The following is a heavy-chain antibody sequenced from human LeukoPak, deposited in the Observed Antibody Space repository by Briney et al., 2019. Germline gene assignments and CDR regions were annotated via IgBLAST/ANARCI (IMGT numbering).Heavy chain of an antibody. CDR2: MNPNSGNT. CDR3: ARGLAGWSLYYYYYMDV. D-gene: IGHD2-15*01. CDR1: GYTFTSYD. J-gene: IGHJ6*03. Sequence: ASVKVSCKASGYTFTSYDINWVRQATGQGLEWMGWMNPNSGNTGYAQKFPGRVTITRNTSISTAYMELSSLRSEDTAVYYCARGLAGWSLYYYYYMDVWGKGTTVTVSS. V-gene: IGHV1-8*03.